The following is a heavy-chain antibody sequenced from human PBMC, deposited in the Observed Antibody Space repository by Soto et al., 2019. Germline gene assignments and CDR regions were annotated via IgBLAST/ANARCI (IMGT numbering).Heavy chain of an antibody. V-gene: IGHV3-23*01. CDR1: GFNFGNFA. Sequence: EVRLLESGGGLVQPGGSLRLSCTASGFNFGNFAMGWARQAPGKGLEWLSSLAVPYTGAQTYYADSVAGRLTVSRDDSKNTFYLELNSLRAEDTAVYYCAKDWGRIAVAGWTDWGPGTQVTVSS. J-gene: IGHJ4*02. D-gene: IGHD6-19*01. CDR2: VPYTGAQT. CDR3: AKDWGRIAVAGWTD.